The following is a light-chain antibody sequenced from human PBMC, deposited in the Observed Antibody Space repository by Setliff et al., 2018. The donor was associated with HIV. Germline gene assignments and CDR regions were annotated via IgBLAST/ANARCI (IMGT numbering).Light chain of an antibody. CDR1: SSDVGGYNY. CDR3: TSYTSRNTFL. J-gene: IGLJ2*01. CDR2: DVT. V-gene: IGLV2-14*01. Sequence: QSALTQPASVSGFPGQSITISCSGTSSDVGGYNYASWYQPHPGKAPKLIICDVTKRPSGVPNRFSGSKSGNTASLTISGLQAEDEADYYCTSYTSRNTFLFGGGTKVTVL.